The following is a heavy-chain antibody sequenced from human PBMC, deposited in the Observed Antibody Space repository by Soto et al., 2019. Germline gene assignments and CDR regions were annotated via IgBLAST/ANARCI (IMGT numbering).Heavy chain of an antibody. D-gene: IGHD2-2*01. V-gene: IGHV4-34*01. Sequence: QVQLQQWGAGLLKPSETLSLTCAVYGGSFSGYYWSWIRQPPGKGLEWIGEINHSGSTNHNPSRNSPVTISVDPSKNQFALKLSSVTAADTAVYYCARGYIVVVPAAMFHYYYYMDVWGKGTTVTVSS. CDR3: ARGYIVVVPAAMFHYYYYMDV. J-gene: IGHJ6*03. CDR2: INHSGST. CDR1: GGSFSGYY.